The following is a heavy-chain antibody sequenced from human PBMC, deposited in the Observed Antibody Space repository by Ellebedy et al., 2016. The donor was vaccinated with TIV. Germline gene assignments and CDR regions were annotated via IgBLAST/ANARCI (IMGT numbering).Heavy chain of an antibody. J-gene: IGHJ6*02. Sequence: GESLKIPCAASGFTFSDSSMHWVRQASGKGLEWVGRIRSKAKSYATALAASVEGRFTISRDDSKNTAYLQMNSLKTVDTAVYYCTRRDGDYLSYYYHYGMDVWGQGTTVTVSS. V-gene: IGHV3-73*01. CDR2: IRSKAKSYAT. CDR1: GFTFSDSS. CDR3: TRRDGDYLSYYYHYGMDV. D-gene: IGHD4-17*01.